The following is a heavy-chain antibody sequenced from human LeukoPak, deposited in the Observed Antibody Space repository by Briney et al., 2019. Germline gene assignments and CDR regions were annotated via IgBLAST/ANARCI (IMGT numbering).Heavy chain of an antibody. J-gene: IGHJ5*02. D-gene: IGHD6-19*01. CDR3: ARDLPDLFYSSGWYH. Sequence: ASVKVSCKASGYTFTGYYMHWVRQAPGQGLEWMGWINPNSGGTNYAQKFQGRVTMTRDTSISTAYMELRSLRSDDTAVYYCARDLPDLFYSSGWYHWGQGTLVTVSS. V-gene: IGHV1-2*02. CDR1: GYTFTGYY. CDR2: INPNSGGT.